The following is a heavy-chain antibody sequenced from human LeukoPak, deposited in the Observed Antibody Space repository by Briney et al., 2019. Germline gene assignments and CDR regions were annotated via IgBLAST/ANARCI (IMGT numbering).Heavy chain of an antibody. CDR2: ISSSGSTT. V-gene: IGHV3-11*01. D-gene: IGHD3-3*01. CDR3: ARDLTIFGVVTPPDY. J-gene: IGHJ4*02. CDR1: GFTFSDYY. Sequence: GGSLRLSCAASGFTFSDYYMSWIRQAPGKGLEWVSYISSSGSTTYYADSVKGRFTISRDNAKNSLYLQMNSLRAEDTAVYYCARDLTIFGVVTPPDYWGQGTLVTVSS.